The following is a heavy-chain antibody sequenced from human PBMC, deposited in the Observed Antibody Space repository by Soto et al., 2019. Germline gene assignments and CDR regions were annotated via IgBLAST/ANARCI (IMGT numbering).Heavy chain of an antibody. CDR3: AKETSPTVTSLGY. Sequence: GGSLRLSYAASGFTFSIYGMHWVRQAPGKGLEWVAVISYDGSNKYYADSVKGRFTISRDNSKNTLYLQMNSLRAEDTAVYYCAKETSPTVTSLGYWGQGTLVTVSS. D-gene: IGHD4-17*01. V-gene: IGHV3-30*18. CDR1: GFTFSIYG. CDR2: ISYDGSNK. J-gene: IGHJ4*02.